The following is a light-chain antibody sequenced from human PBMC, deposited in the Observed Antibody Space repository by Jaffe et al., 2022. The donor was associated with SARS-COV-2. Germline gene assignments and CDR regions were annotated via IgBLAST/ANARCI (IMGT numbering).Light chain of an antibody. CDR1: GPGYD. CDR3: QSFDRTLGGIWV. J-gene: IGLJ3*02. V-gene: IGLV1-40*01. Sequence: QSVLTQPPSVSGAPGQRVTISCTGSGPGYDVHWYQQLAGTAPKLLIYRNTNRPSGVPERFSGSKSGTSATLVISGLQAEDEADYYCQSFDRTLGGIWVFGGGTKLTVL. CDR2: RNT.